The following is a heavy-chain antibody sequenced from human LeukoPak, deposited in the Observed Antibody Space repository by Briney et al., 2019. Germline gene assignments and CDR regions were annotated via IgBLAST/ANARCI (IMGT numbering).Heavy chain of an antibody. CDR3: AKDQGYSSPAPDAFDI. V-gene: IGHV3-30*02. Sequence: AGGSLRLSCAASGFTFSSYGMHWVRQAPGKGLEWVAFIRYDGSNKYYADSVKGRFTISRDNSKNTLYLQMNSLRAEDTAVYYCAKDQGYSSPAPDAFDIWGQGTMVTVSS. CDR2: IRYDGSNK. D-gene: IGHD6-13*01. CDR1: GFTFSSYG. J-gene: IGHJ3*02.